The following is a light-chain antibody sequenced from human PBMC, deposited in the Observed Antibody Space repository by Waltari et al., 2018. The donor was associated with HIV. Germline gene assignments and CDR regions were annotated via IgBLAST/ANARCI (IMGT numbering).Light chain of an antibody. Sequence: SYELTQPASVSVSPGQTASITCSGDKLGDKYVSWYQQKPGQSPGVGIYQDKKRPSGIPERFPGSNSGNTATLTISGTQALDEADYYFQAWDSSTVVFGGGTKVTVL. CDR2: QDK. CDR3: QAWDSSTVV. V-gene: IGLV3-1*01. CDR1: KLGDKY. J-gene: IGLJ2*01.